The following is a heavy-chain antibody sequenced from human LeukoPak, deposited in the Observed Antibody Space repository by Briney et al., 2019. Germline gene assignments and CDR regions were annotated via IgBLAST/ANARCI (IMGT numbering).Heavy chain of an antibody. CDR2: IYPGDSDT. D-gene: IGHD3-3*01. V-gene: IGHV5-51*01. CDR3: ARQRKYDFWSGYSFHYFDY. CDR1: GSIFTSYW. J-gene: IGHJ4*02. Sequence: GAPLQISCEGSGSIFTSYWIGWVRQLPGKGVEWMGIIYPGDSDTRYSPSFQGQVTISADKSISTAYLQWSSLKASDTAMYYCARQRKYDFWSGYSFHYFDYWGQGTLVTASS.